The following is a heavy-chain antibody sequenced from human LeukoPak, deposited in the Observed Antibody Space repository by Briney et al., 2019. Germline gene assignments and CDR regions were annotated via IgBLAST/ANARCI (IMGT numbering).Heavy chain of an antibody. V-gene: IGHV3-7*01. CDR2: IKQDGSEK. CDR3: ARDIAVAHLGAFDI. Sequence: GGSLRLSCAASGFTFSSYWMSWVRQAPGKGLEWVANIKQDGSEKYYVDSVKGRFTISRDNAKNSLYLQMNSLRAEDTAVYYCARDIAVAHLGAFDIWGQGTMVTVSS. CDR1: GFTFSSYW. J-gene: IGHJ3*02. D-gene: IGHD6-19*01.